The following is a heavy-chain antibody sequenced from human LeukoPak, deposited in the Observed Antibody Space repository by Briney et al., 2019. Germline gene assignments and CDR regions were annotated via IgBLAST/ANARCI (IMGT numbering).Heavy chain of an antibody. CDR1: GGTFSSYA. J-gene: IGHJ5*02. V-gene: IGHV1-69*06. D-gene: IGHD3-16*01. CDR2: IIPIFGTA. CDR3: ARSTFGGSRWFDP. Sequence: SVKVSCKASGGTFSSYAISWVRQAPGQGLEWMGGIIPIFGTANYAQKFQGRVTITADKSTSTAYMELSSLRSEDTAVYYCARSTFGGSRWFDPWGQGTLVTVSS.